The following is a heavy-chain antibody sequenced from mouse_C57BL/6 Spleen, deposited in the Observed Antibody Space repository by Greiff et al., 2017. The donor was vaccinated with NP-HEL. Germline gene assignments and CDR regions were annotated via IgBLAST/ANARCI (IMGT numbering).Heavy chain of an antibody. CDR1: GFTFSDYG. V-gene: IGHV5-17*01. D-gene: IGHD2-4*01. J-gene: IGHJ4*01. Sequence: EVQVVESGGGLVKPGGSLKLSCAASGFTFSDYGMHWVRQAPEKGLEWVAYISSGSSTIYYADTVKGRFTISRDNAKNTLFLQMTSLRSEDTAMYYCATYDYGDYYAMDYWGQGTSVTVSS. CDR3: ATYDYGDYYAMDY. CDR2: ISSGSSTI.